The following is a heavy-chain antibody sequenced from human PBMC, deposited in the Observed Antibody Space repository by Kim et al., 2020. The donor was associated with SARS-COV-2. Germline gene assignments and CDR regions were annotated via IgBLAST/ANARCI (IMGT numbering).Heavy chain of an antibody. J-gene: IGHJ4*02. D-gene: IGHD1-26*01. CDR2: ISCNATST. Sequence: GGSLRLSCAASGFTFSNYAMHWVRQAPGKGLDWVAFISCNATSTYYADSVKGRFTISRDNSKNTMSLQMSSLTAEDTAVYYCVNRWVWSEATLVTGSS. CDR3: VNRWV. V-gene: IGHV3-30*18. CDR1: GFTFSNYA.